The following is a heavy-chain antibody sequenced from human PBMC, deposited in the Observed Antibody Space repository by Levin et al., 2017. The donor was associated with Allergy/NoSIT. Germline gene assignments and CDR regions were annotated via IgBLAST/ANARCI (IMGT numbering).Heavy chain of an antibody. CDR1: GDSISSYF. V-gene: IGHV4-59*01. J-gene: IGHJ6*02. Sequence: SETLSLTCTVSGDSISSYFWSWIRQPPGKGLEWIGYISYSGNSKYNPSLRSRVTISVDTSKNQFSLKLRSVTAADTAVYYCARDRVTAADGTYYFYGMDVWGQGTTVTVSS. D-gene: IGHD6-13*01. CDR3: ARDRVTAADGTYYFYGMDV. CDR2: ISYSGNS.